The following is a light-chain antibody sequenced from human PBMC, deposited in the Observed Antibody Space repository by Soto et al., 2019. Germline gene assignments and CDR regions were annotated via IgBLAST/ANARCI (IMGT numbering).Light chain of an antibody. Sequence: EIVLTQSPATLSLSPGERATLSCRASQSVSSYLAWYQQKPGQAPRLLIYDASNRATGIPARFSGSGSGTDFSLTISRLEPEDFAVYYCQQHGDAPITFGQGTRLEIK. CDR1: QSVSSY. J-gene: IGKJ5*01. CDR2: DAS. CDR3: QQHGDAPIT. V-gene: IGKV3-11*01.